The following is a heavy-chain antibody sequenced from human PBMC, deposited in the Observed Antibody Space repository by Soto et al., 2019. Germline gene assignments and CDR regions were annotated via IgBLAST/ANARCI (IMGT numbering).Heavy chain of an antibody. Sequence: SVKVSCKASGGTFSSYAISWVRQAPGQGLEWMGGIIPIFGTANYAQKFQGRVTITADESTSTAYMELSSLRAEDTAVYYCASFIFGYGGGGGIRGGMDVWGQGTAVTVSS. CDR1: GGTFSSYA. V-gene: IGHV1-69*13. CDR2: IIPIFGTA. D-gene: IGHD6-19*01. CDR3: ASFIFGYGGGGGIRGGMDV. J-gene: IGHJ6*02.